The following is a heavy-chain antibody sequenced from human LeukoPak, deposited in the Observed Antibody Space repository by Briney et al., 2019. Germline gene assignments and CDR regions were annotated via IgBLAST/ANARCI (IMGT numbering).Heavy chain of an antibody. CDR3: ARVGGSGYYGSGSQTGLDYFDY. CDR2: ISSSSSYI. Sequence: PGGSLRLSCAASGFTFRSYSMNWVRQAPGKGLEWVSSISSSSSYIHNADSVKGRFAISRDNSRNTLYLQMNSLRPEDTALYYCARVGGSGYYGSGSQTGLDYFDYWGLGTLVTVSS. CDR1: GFTFRSYS. D-gene: IGHD3-10*01. V-gene: IGHV3-21*01. J-gene: IGHJ4*02.